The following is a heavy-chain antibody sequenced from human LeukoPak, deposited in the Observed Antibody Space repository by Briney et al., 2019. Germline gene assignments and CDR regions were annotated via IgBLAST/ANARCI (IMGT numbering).Heavy chain of an antibody. CDR3: ARSRGYGWNFDY. D-gene: IGHD5-18*01. V-gene: IGHV5-51*01. J-gene: IGHJ4*02. CDR1: GYSFTNYW. CDR2: IYPGDSEA. Sequence: HGESLKISCKGSGYSFTNYWIGWVRQMPGKGLEWMGIIYPGDSEAKYSPSFQDQVTISADKSISTAYLQWNSLKASDIAMYYCARSRGYGWNFDYWGQGTLVTVSS.